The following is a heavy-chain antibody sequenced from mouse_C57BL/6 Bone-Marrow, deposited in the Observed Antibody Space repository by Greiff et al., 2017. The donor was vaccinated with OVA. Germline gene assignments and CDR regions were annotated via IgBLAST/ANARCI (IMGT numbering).Heavy chain of an antibody. J-gene: IGHJ4*01. V-gene: IGHV1-9*01. CDR3: ARRSYYYGSSYRFYYAMDY. D-gene: IGHD1-1*01. Sequence: QVQLQQSGAELMKPGASVKLSCKATGYTFTGYWIEWVKQRPGHGLEWIGEILPGSGSTNYNEKFKGKATFTADTSSNTAYMQLSGLTTEDSAIYYCARRSYYYGSSYRFYYAMDYWGQGTSVTVSS. CDR2: ILPGSGST. CDR1: GYTFTGYW.